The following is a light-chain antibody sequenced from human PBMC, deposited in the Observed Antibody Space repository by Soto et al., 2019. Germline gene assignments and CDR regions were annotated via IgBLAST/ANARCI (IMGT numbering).Light chain of an antibody. CDR1: RSNIGAGYD. J-gene: IGLJ2*01. V-gene: IGLV1-40*01. CDR2: DNN. CDR3: QSYDSSLRGSVV. Sequence: HSVLTQPPSVSGAPGQRVTISCTGRRSNIGAGYDVHWYQQLPGTAPKLLIYDNNNRPSGVPDRFSGSKSGTSASLAITRLQAEDEAEYYCQSYDSSLRGSVVFGGGTKLTVL.